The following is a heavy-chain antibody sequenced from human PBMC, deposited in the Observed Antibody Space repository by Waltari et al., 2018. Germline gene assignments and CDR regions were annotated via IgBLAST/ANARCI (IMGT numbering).Heavy chain of an antibody. D-gene: IGHD3-22*01. Sequence: QVQLVQSGAEVKKPGSSVKVSCKASGGTFSSYTISWVRQAPGQGLEWMGRIIPILGIANYAQKFQGRVTITADKSTSTAYMELSSLRSEDTAVYYCARGPIDYYDSSGYDYWGQGTLVTVSS. V-gene: IGHV1-69*02. J-gene: IGHJ4*02. CDR3: ARGPIDYYDSSGYDY. CDR1: GGTFSSYT. CDR2: IIPILGIA.